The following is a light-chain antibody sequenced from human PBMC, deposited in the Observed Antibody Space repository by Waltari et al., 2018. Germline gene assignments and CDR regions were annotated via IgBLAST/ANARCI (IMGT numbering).Light chain of an antibody. CDR2: DTN. V-gene: IGLV7-46*01. CDR1: SGPLIRTHY. J-gene: IGLJ3*02. Sequence: QAVVTQAPSLTLSPGGTVPFTCGSSSGPLIRTHYPYWFHQKPGQAPRTMIYDTNHKHAWTPARFSGSLLGGKAALTLSGAQPEDEAEYYCLLSDSGVRVFGGGTKLTVL. CDR3: LLSDSGVRV.